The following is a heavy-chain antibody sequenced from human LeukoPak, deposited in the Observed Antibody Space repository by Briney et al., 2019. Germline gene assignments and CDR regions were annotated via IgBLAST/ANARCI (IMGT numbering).Heavy chain of an antibody. CDR3: ARDDFWSGTFDY. D-gene: IGHD3-3*01. CDR1: GGSISSYY. J-gene: IGHJ4*02. CDR2: IYTSGST. V-gene: IGHV4-4*07. Sequence: SETLSLTCTVSGGSISSYYWSWIRQPAGKGLEWIGRIYTSGSTNYNPSLKSRVTMSVDTSKNQFSLKLSPVTAADTAVYYCARDDFWSGTFDYWGQGTLVTVSS.